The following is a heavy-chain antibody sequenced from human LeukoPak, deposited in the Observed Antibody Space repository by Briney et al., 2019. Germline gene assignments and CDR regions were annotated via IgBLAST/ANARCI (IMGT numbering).Heavy chain of an antibody. CDR3: AKTRAARVGTHWFDP. J-gene: IGHJ5*02. CDR1: GFTVGSYY. CDR2: IYSGGST. D-gene: IGHD1-1*01. Sequence: GGSLRLSCVASGFTVGSYYVSWVRQAPGKGLEWVSVIYSGGSTYYADSVEGRFTVSRDNSKNTLYLQMNSLRAEDTAVYYCAKTRAARVGTHWFDPWGQGTLVTVSS. V-gene: IGHV3-53*01.